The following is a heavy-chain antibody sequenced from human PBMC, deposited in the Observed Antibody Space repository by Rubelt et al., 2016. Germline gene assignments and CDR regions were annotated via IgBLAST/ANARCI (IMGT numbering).Heavy chain of an antibody. Sequence: EVQLVESGGGLVQPGGSLRLSCAASGFTFSSYWMSWVRQAPGKGLEWVANIKQDGSAKNYVDSVKGRFTISREKSKNTLYLQMSSPRAEDTAVYYCAKGQVSWDYWGQGTLVTVSS. CDR1: GFTFSSYW. J-gene: IGHJ4*02. CDR3: AKGQVSWDY. CDR2: IKQDGSAK. V-gene: IGHV3-7*05.